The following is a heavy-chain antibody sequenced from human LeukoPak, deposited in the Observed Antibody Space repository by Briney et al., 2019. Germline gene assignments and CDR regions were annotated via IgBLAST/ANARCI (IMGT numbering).Heavy chain of an antibody. D-gene: IGHD1-26*01. J-gene: IGHJ4*02. V-gene: IGHV3-48*03. Sequence: PGGSLRLSCAASGFSFSNYEMNWVRQAPGEGLEWVSYISESGSTMYYADSVKGRFAISRDNAKNSLYLQMNSLRAEDTAVYYCARGESDPLMIWELLEYYFDYWGQGTLVTVSS. CDR2: ISESGSTM. CDR1: GFSFSNYE. CDR3: ARGESDPLMIWELLEYYFDY.